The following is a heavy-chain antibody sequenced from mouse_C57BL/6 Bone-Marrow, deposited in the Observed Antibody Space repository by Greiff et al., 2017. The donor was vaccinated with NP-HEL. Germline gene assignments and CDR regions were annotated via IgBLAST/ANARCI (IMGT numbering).Heavy chain of an antibody. V-gene: IGHV5-6*02. CDR2: ISSGGSYT. CDR1: GFTFSSYG. Sequence: EVKLVESGGDLVKPGGSLKLSCAASGFTFSSYGMSWVRQTPDKRLEWVATISSGGSYTYYPDSVTGRFTISRDNAKNTLYLQMSSLKSEDTAMYYCARRVYTPFAYWGQGTLVTVSA. CDR3: ARRVYTPFAY. J-gene: IGHJ3*01. D-gene: IGHD5-1-1*01.